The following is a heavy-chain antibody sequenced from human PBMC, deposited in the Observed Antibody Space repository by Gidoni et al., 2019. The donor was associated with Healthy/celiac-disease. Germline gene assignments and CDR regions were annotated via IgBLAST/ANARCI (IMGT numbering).Heavy chain of an antibody. CDR1: GYRFTRYW. J-gene: IGHJ4*01. Sequence: EVQLVQSGAEVKKPGESLKSYCTGSGYRFTRYWIGWVRQMPGKGLEWMGIVYPGDSDTRYSPSFQGQVTISADNSISTAYLQWSSLKASDTDMYYCARHALDVSRGWYYWGQGTLVTVSS. D-gene: IGHD6-19*01. CDR2: VYPGDSDT. CDR3: ARHALDVSRGWYY. V-gene: IGHV5-51*01.